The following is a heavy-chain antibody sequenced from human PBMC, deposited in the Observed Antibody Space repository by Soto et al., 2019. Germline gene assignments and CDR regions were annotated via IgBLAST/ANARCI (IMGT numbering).Heavy chain of an antibody. D-gene: IGHD7-27*01. CDR3: AMGTMDV. V-gene: IGHV3-74*01. J-gene: IGHJ6*04. Sequence: EVQLVESGGGLVQPGGSLRLSCAASGFTFRTYWMQWARQAPGKGLEWVSRINNDGSSTDYADSVKGRFTISRDNAKDTLYLQMNSLRGEDTATYYCAMGTMDVWGKGTTVTVSS. CDR1: GFTFRTYW. CDR2: INNDGSST.